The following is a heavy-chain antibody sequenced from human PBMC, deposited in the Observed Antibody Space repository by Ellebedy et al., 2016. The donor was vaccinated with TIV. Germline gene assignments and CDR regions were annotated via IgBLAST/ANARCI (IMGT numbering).Heavy chain of an antibody. J-gene: IGHJ2*01. D-gene: IGHD3-22*01. CDR1: GGSISSYY. CDR3: AREAPSGTMIVVDPNWYFDL. Sequence: SETLSLTCTVSGGSISSYYWSWIRQPPGKGLEWIGYIYYSGSTNYNPSLKSRVTMSVDTSKNQFSLKLSSVTAADTAVYYCAREAPSGTMIVVDPNWYFDLWGRGTLVTVSS. CDR2: IYYSGST. V-gene: IGHV4-59*12.